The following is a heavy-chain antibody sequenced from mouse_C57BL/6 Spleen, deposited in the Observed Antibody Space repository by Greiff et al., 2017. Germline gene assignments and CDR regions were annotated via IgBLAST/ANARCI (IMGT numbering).Heavy chain of an antibody. CDR2: IDPANGNT. CDR3: AREFTVVATDYAMDY. Sequence: VQLQQSVAELVRPGASVKLSCTASGFNIKNTYMHWVKQRPEQGLEWIGRIDPANGNTKYAPKFQGKATITADTSSNTAYLQLSSLTSEDTANYYFAREFTVVATDYAMDYWGQGTSVTVSS. CDR1: GFNIKNTY. J-gene: IGHJ4*01. V-gene: IGHV14-3*01. D-gene: IGHD1-1*01.